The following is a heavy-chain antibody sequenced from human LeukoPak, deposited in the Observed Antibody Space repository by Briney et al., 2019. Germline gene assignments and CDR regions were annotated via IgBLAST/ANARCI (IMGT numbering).Heavy chain of an antibody. Sequence: PSETLSLTCAVYGGSFSGYYWSWIRQPPGKGLEWIGEINHSGSTNYNPSLKSRVTISVDTSKNQFSLKLSSVTAADTAVYYCARGSGSYYGFLGYWGQGTLVTVSS. CDR3: ARGSGSYYGFLGY. CDR1: GGSFSGYY. J-gene: IGHJ4*02. V-gene: IGHV4-34*01. D-gene: IGHD1-26*01. CDR2: INHSGST.